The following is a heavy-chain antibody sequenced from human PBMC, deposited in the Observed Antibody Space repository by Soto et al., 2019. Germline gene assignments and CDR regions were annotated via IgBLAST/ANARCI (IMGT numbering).Heavy chain of an antibody. CDR1: GGSISSHY. CDR2: IYYSGNT. V-gene: IGHV4-59*11. Sequence: SETLSLTCTVSGGSISSHYWSWIRQPPGKGLEWIGYIYYSGNTNYNPSLKSRVTISVDRSKNQFSLKLSSVTAADTAVYFCARFQGTAPAYTFDYWGQGTLVTVSS. CDR3: ARFQGTAPAYTFDY. D-gene: IGHD3-16*01. J-gene: IGHJ4*02.